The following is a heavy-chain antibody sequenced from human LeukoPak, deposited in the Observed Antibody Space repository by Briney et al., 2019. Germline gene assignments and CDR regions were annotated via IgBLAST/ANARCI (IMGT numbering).Heavy chain of an antibody. Sequence: SETLSLTCTVSVGSISSRDYYWSWIRQPPGKGLEWIGYIYYSGSIYYNPSLKSRVTISVDTSKNHFSLRLSAVTAADTAVYYCARVPPLDCILTGSLDYWGQGTLATVSS. J-gene: IGHJ4*02. CDR2: IYYSGSI. D-gene: IGHD3-9*01. CDR1: VGSISSRDYY. V-gene: IGHV4-30-4*01. CDR3: ARVPPLDCILTGSLDY.